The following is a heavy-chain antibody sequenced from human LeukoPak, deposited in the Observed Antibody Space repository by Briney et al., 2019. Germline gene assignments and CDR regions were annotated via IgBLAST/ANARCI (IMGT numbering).Heavy chain of an antibody. Sequence: GGSLRLSCAASGFTFSSYGMHWVRQAPGKGLEWVAFIRYDGSNKYYADSVKGRFTISRDNSKNTLYLQMNSLRAEDTAVYYCAKIPYNWNYAVGVYYYMDVWGKGTTVTVSS. D-gene: IGHD1-7*01. CDR3: AKIPYNWNYAVGVYYYMDV. V-gene: IGHV3-30*02. CDR1: GFTFSSYG. J-gene: IGHJ6*03. CDR2: IRYDGSNK.